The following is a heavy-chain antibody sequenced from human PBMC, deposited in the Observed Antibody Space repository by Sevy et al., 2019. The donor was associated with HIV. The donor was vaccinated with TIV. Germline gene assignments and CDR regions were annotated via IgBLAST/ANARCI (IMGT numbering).Heavy chain of an antibody. Sequence: GGSLRLSCAASGFTFSSYGMHWVRQAPGKGVEWVAVISYDGSNKYYADSVKGRFTISRDNSKNTLYLQMNSLRAEDTAVYYCAKGWNRFDYWGQGTLVTVSS. D-gene: IGHD1-1*01. CDR3: AKGWNRFDY. J-gene: IGHJ4*02. V-gene: IGHV3-30*18. CDR1: GFTFSSYG. CDR2: ISYDGSNK.